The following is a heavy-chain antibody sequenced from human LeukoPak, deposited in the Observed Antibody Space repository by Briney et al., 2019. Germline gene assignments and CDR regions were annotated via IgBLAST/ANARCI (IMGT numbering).Heavy chain of an antibody. V-gene: IGHV3-30-3*01. CDR3: ARALYFDY. CDR1: GFTFSSYA. J-gene: IGHJ4*02. Sequence: GGSLRLSCAASGFTFSSYAMHWVRQAPGKGLEWVAVISYDGGNKYYADSVKGRFTISRDNSKNTLYLQMNSLRAEDTAVYYCARALYFDYWGQGTLVTVSS. D-gene: IGHD2-2*02. CDR2: ISYDGGNK.